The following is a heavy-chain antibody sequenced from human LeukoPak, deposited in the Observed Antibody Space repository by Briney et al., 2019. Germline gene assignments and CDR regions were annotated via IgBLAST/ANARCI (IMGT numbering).Heavy chain of an antibody. CDR1: GFTFSSYS. CDR2: ISSGGSTI. V-gene: IGHV3-48*01. D-gene: IGHD2-2*01. CDR3: ASKGLGVVPAAIRGGYYFDY. J-gene: IGHJ4*02. Sequence: GGSLRLSCAASGFTFSSYSMNWVRQAPGKGLEWVSYISSGGSTIYYADSVKGRFTISRDNAENSLYLQMNSLRAEDTAVYYCASKGLGVVPAAIRGGYYFDYWGQGTLVTVSS.